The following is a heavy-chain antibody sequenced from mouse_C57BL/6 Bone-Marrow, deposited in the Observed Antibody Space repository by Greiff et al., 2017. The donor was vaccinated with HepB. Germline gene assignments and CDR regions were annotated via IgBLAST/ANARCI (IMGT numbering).Heavy chain of an antibody. Sequence: VKLQQSGAELVKPGASVKMSCKASGYTFTTYPIEWMKQNHGKSLEWIGNFHPYNDDTKYNEKFKGKATLTVEKSSSTVYLELSRLTSDDSAVYYCAIIYYDYGYAMDYWGQGTSVTVSS. CDR3: AIIYYDYGYAMDY. D-gene: IGHD2-4*01. J-gene: IGHJ4*01. CDR1: GYTFTTYP. V-gene: IGHV1-47*01. CDR2: FHPYNDDT.